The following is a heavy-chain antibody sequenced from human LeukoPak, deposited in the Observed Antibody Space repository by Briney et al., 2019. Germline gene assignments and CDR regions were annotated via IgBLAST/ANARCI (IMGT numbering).Heavy chain of an antibody. V-gene: IGHV1-8*01. J-gene: IGHJ4*02. Sequence: AASVKVSCKASGYTFTSYDINWVRQATGQGLEWMGWMNPNSGNTGYAQKFQGRVTMTRNTSISTAYMELSSLRSEDTAVYYCARDHYGSGSYYNRYWGQGTLVTVSS. CDR3: ARDHYGSGSYYNRY. D-gene: IGHD3-10*01. CDR2: MNPNSGNT. CDR1: GYTFTSYD.